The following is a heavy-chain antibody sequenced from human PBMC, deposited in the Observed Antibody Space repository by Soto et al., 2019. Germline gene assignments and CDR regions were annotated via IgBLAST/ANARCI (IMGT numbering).Heavy chain of an antibody. CDR3: ARELNTVTTRDAFDV. CDR2: IWSDDNNK. J-gene: IGHJ3*01. D-gene: IGHD4-4*01. V-gene: IGHV3-33*01. CDR1: GFTFSAYG. Sequence: QGQLVESGGGVVQPGRSLRLSCAASGFTFSAYGMHWVRQTPGKGLEWVAVIWSDDNNKYYADSVKGRFSISRDNSKNTLYLQMNSLGADDTAVYYCARELNTVTTRDAFDVGGQGTMVIVSS.